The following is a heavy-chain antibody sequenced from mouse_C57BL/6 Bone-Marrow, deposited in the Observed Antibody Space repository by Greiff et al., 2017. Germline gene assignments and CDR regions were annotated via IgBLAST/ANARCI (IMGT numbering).Heavy chain of an antibody. CDR3: ARHIYSPWFAY. CDR2: ISNGGGST. J-gene: IGHJ3*01. Sequence: DVMLVESGGGLVQPGGSLKLSCAASGFTFSDYYMYWVRQTPEKRLEWVAYISNGGGSTYYPDTVKGRFTISRDNAKNTLYLQMSRLKSEDTAMYYCARHIYSPWFAYWGQGTLVTVSA. CDR1: GFTFSDYY. D-gene: IGHD2-12*01. V-gene: IGHV5-12*01.